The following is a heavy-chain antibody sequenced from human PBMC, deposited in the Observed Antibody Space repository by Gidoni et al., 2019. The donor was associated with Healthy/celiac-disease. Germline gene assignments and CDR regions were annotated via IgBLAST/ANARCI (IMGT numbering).Heavy chain of an antibody. Sequence: QLQLQESGPGLVKPSETTYLTCTVSGGTISSSSYYWGWHLQPPGKGLEWFGISYYSGSTYYNPSLKSRVTISVDTSKNQFSLKLSSVTAADTAVYYCARLPRNSRDTAMVTGGVPWGQGTLVTVSS. D-gene: IGHD5-18*01. CDR3: ARLPRNSRDTAMVTGGVP. V-gene: IGHV4-39*01. CDR2: SYYSGST. CDR1: GGTISSSSYY. J-gene: IGHJ5*02.